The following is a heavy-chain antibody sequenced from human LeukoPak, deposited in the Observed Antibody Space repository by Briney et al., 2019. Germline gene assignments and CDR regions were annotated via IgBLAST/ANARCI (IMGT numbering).Heavy chain of an antibody. CDR2: ISASGGGT. CDR3: ATPARTTDAFDI. Sequence: GGSLRLSCVASGFTFTTYPMSWVRQAPGKGLEWVSAISASGGGTYYADSVKGRFTISRDNSKNTLYLQMNSLRAEDTAVYYCATPARTTDAFDIWGQGTIVTVSS. V-gene: IGHV3-23*01. J-gene: IGHJ3*02. D-gene: IGHD1-14*01. CDR1: GFTFTTYP.